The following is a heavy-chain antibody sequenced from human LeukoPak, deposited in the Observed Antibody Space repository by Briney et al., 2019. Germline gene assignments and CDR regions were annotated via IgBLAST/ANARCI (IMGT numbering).Heavy chain of an antibody. CDR2: IYYSGST. V-gene: IGHV4-30-4*08. D-gene: IGHD3-22*01. CDR3: AREREQNYYDSSGYYYYWFDP. CDR1: GGSISSGDYY. Sequence: SQTLSLTXTVSGGSISSGDYYWSWIRQPPGKGLEWIGYIYYSGSTYYNPSLKSRVTISVDTSKNQFSLKLSSVTAADTAVYYCAREREQNYYDSSGYYYYWFDPWGQGTLVTVSS. J-gene: IGHJ5*02.